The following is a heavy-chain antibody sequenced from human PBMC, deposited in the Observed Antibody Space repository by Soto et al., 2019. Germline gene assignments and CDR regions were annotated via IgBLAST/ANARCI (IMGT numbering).Heavy chain of an antibody. D-gene: IGHD1-1*01. CDR1: GGSVNSGNYY. CDR2: MSHSGGT. V-gene: IGHV4-34*01. Sequence: QVQLQQWGAGLLKPSETLSLTCAVYGGSVNSGNYYWSWIRQPPGKGLEWIGEMSHSGGTHFNPSLKSRVTISVDTSKNQFSLKMSSVIAADMALYYCARVERGTATTVVDAFDIWGPGTLVTVSS. CDR3: ARVERGTATTVVDAFDI. J-gene: IGHJ3*02.